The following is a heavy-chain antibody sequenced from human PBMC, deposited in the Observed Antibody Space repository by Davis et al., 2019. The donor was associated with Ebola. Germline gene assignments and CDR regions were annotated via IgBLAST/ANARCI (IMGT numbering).Heavy chain of an antibody. CDR3: ARGSVKMDS. Sequence: PSETLSLTCAVNGGPFSAYYWTYIRQSPGMGLEWIGEINHSGISSYNPALKTRVRMSVDPSKNQSSLRLRSVTAADTAVYYCARGSVKMDSWGQGILVTVSS. J-gene: IGHJ4*02. D-gene: IGHD3-22*01. CDR1: GGPFSAYY. V-gene: IGHV4-34*01. CDR2: INHSGIS.